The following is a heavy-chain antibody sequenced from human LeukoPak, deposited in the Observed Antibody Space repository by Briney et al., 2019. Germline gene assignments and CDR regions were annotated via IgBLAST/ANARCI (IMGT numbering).Heavy chain of an antibody. V-gene: IGHV3-66*01. Sequence: GGSLRLSCAASGFTVSSNYMSWVRQAPGKGLGWVSVIYSGGSTYYADSVKGRFTISRDNSKNTLYLQMNSLRAEDTAVYYCAAGITIFGVVIPDAFDIWGQGTMVTVSS. CDR3: AAGITIFGVVIPDAFDI. CDR2: IYSGGST. J-gene: IGHJ3*02. CDR1: GFTVSSNY. D-gene: IGHD3-3*01.